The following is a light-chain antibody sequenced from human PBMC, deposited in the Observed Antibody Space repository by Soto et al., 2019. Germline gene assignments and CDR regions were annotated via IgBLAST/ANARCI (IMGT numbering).Light chain of an antibody. CDR2: DTS. V-gene: IGKV1-33*01. Sequence: DIQMTQSPSSLSASVGDRVTITCQASQEVSSYLNWYQQKPGKAPKILIYDTSNLEGRVPSRFSGSGSGTDFTFTISSLQPEDIATYYCQQYDNPPLNFGGGNKVEIK. J-gene: IGKJ4*01. CDR3: QQYDNPPLN. CDR1: QEVSSY.